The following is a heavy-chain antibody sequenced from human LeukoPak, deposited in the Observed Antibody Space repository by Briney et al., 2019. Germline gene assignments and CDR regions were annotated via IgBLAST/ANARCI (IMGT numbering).Heavy chain of an antibody. V-gene: IGHV3-48*03. CDR2: ISSSGSTI. D-gene: IGHD6-13*01. J-gene: IGHJ4*02. CDR3: ARDRQGYYSSSCLSDY. Sequence: GGSLRLSCAASGFTFSSYEMNWVRQAPGKGLEWVSYISSSGSTIYYADSVKGRFTISRDNAKNSLYLQMNSLRAEDTAVYYCARDRQGYYSSSCLSDYWGQGTLVTVSS. CDR1: GFTFSSYE.